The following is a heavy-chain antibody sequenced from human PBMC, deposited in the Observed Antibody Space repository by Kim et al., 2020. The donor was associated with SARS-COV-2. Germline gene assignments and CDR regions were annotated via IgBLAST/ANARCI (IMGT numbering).Heavy chain of an antibody. CDR3: ARAIYNRNYFDM. J-gene: IGHJ3*02. D-gene: IGHD1-20*01. CDR2: IDHSGNT. CDR1: SGSFSGYY. V-gene: IGHV4-34*01. Sequence: SETLSLTCAVYSGSFSGYYWSWIRQPPGKGQEWVGDIDHSGNTNYSPSLKSRVTLSVDTSKNQFSLRLNSVTAADTALYYCARAIYNRNYFDMWSQGTMVTVSA.